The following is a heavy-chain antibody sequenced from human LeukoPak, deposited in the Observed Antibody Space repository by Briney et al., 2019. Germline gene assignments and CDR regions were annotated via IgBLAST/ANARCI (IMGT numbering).Heavy chain of an antibody. CDR1: GYTFTGYY. Sequence: ASVKVSCKASGYTFTGYYMHWVQQAPGQGLEWMGWINPNSGVTKYAQKFQGRVTVTRDTSINTAYMELRRLRSDDRAVYYCARGPPTRVVVITTGDFGYWGQGTLVTVSS. J-gene: IGHJ4*02. CDR2: INPNSGVT. V-gene: IGHV1-2*02. CDR3: ARGPPTRVVVITTGDFGY. D-gene: IGHD3-22*01.